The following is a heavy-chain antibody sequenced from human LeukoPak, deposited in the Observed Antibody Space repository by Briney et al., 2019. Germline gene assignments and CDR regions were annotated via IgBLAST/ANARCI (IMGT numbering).Heavy chain of an antibody. J-gene: IGHJ6*02. CDR2: IYHSGST. D-gene: IGHD3-10*01. CDR3: ARASGQKGDYYYGMDV. Sequence: SQTLSLTCAVSGGSISSGGYSWSWIRQPPGKGLEWIGYIYHSGSTYYNPSLKSRVTISVDRSKNQFSLKLSSVTAADTAVYYCARASGQKGDYYYGMDVWGQGTTVTVSS. CDR1: GGSISSGGYS. V-gene: IGHV4-30-2*01.